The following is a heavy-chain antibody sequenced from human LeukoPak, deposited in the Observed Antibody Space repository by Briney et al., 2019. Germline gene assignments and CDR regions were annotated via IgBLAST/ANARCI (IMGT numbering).Heavy chain of an antibody. Sequence: SVKVSCXASGGTFSSYAISWVRQAPGQGLEWMGGIIPIFGTANYAQKFQGRVTITTDESTSTAYMELSSLRSEDTAVYYCARESTVTIGFDYWGQGTLVTVSS. J-gene: IGHJ4*02. CDR2: IIPIFGTA. CDR1: GGTFSSYA. D-gene: IGHD4-17*01. V-gene: IGHV1-69*05. CDR3: ARESTVTIGFDY.